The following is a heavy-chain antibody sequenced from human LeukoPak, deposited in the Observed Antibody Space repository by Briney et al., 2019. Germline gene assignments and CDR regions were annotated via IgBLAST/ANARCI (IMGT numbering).Heavy chain of an antibody. Sequence: GGSLGLSCAASGFTFSNFAMSWVRRTPGKGLEWVSGIINSGDTLYGDSVKGRFTISRDNSKNTQYLEMNSLRAEDTAIYYCAKMKGHPLPKYYMDVWGQGTTVTVSS. CDR1: GFTFSNFA. CDR2: IINSGDT. V-gene: IGHV3-23*01. CDR3: AKMKGHPLPKYYMDV. D-gene: IGHD1-26*01. J-gene: IGHJ6*01.